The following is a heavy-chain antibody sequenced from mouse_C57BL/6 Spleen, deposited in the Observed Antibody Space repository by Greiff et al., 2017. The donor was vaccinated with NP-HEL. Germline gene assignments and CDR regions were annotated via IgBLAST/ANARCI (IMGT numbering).Heavy chain of an antibody. CDR2: ISSGSSTI. V-gene: IGHV5-17*01. D-gene: IGHD2-4*01. CDR3: ARGDYPFAY. Sequence: EVNVVESGGGLVKPGGSLKLSCAASGFTFNDYGMHWVRQAPERGLEWVAYISSGSSTIYYADTVKGRFTISRDNAKNTLFLQMTSLRSEDTAMYYCARGDYPFAYWGQGTLVTVSA. CDR1: GFTFNDYG. J-gene: IGHJ3*01.